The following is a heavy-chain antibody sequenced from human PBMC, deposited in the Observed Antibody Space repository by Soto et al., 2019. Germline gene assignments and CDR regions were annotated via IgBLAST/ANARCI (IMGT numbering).Heavy chain of an antibody. Sequence: SLRLSCLASGFTFSRYGMHWVRQAPVEGLERMAVIVNDGSNRDHADSVKGRFTISRDNSKNTLYLQMNSLGVEDTAMYYCARDDDYEGNGLDYWGQGTLVTVSS. J-gene: IGHJ4*02. CDR3: ARDDDYEGNGLDY. CDR1: GFTFSRYG. V-gene: IGHV3-33*01. CDR2: IVNDGSNR. D-gene: IGHD4-17*01.